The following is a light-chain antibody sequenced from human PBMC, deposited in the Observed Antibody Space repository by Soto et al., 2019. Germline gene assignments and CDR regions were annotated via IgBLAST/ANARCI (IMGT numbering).Light chain of an antibody. J-gene: IGKJ1*01. CDR3: QQYNSYGT. V-gene: IGKV1-5*01. Sequence: DIQMTQSPSTLSASVGDRVTITCRASQSISSWLAWYQQTPGKAPTLLIYDASSLESGVPSRFSGSGSGTEFTLTISSLQPDDFATYYCQQYNSYGTFGQGTKVEIK. CDR1: QSISSW. CDR2: DAS.